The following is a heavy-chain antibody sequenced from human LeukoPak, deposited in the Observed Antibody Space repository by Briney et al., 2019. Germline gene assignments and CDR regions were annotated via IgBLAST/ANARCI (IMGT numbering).Heavy chain of an antibody. D-gene: IGHD5-24*01. CDR1: GFSISTYS. J-gene: IGHJ5*02. CDR3: ARDLGMATTSGWFDP. CDR2: IYSSGGT. V-gene: IGHV4-59*01. Sequence: PSETLSLTCTVSGFSISTYSWSWIRQPPGKGLEWVGYIYSSGGTDHNPSLKSRVTMSVDTSTNQLSLKLNSVTAADTAVYYCARDLGMATTSGWFDPWGQGTLVTVSS.